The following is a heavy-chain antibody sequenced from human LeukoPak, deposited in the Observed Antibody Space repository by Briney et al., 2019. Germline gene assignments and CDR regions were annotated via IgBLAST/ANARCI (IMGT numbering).Heavy chain of an antibody. J-gene: IGHJ5*02. CDR3: ATVRGLWFGEERFDP. D-gene: IGHD3-10*01. Sequence: ASVKVSCKASGYTFTSYGVTWVRQAPGQGLEYVGWISGYNGNTNYAQNLQGRVTMTTDTSTSTAYMELRSLRSEDTAVYYCATVRGLWFGEERFDPWGQGTLVTVSS. V-gene: IGHV1-18*01. CDR1: GYTFTSYG. CDR2: ISGYNGNT.